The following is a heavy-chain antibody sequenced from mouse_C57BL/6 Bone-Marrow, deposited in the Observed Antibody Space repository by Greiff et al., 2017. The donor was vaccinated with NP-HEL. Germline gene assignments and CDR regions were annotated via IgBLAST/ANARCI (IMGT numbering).Heavy chain of an antibody. V-gene: IGHV1-82*01. CDR2: IYPGDGDT. CDR3: ARWGGSSVYYAMDY. CDR1: GYAFSSSW. J-gene: IGHJ4*01. Sequence: VQLQQSGPELVKPGASVKISCKASGYAFSSSWMNWVKQRPGKGLEWIGRIYPGDGDTNYNGKFKGKATLTAAKSSSTAYMQLSSLTSEDSAVYFCARWGGSSVYYAMDYWGQGTSVTVSS. D-gene: IGHD1-1*01.